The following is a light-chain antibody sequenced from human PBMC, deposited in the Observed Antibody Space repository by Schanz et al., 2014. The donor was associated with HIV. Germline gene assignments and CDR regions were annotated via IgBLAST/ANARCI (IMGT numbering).Light chain of an antibody. Sequence: EPVLTQSPATLSVYPGERVTLSCRTTQIISTSLAWYQQRPGQPPRLLVDGASSRAAGIPDRFSGSGSGTDFTLTISSLEPEDIAVYYCQQYGRSPLTFGGGTKVEIK. CDR2: GAS. V-gene: IGKV3-20*01. J-gene: IGKJ4*01. CDR3: QQYGRSPLT. CDR1: QIISTS.